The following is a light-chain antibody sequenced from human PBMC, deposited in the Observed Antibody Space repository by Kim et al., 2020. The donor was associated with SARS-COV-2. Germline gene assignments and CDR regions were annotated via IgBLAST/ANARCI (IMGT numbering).Light chain of an antibody. J-gene: IGLJ2*01. Sequence: GQRVNIACSGSSSNIGSNTVNWYQQFPGTAPQLLIYSNNQRPSGVPDRFSGSKSGTSASLAISGLQSEDEAAYYCAAWDDSLNGVVFGGGTQLTVL. V-gene: IGLV1-44*01. CDR3: AAWDDSLNGVV. CDR1: SSNIGSNT. CDR2: SNN.